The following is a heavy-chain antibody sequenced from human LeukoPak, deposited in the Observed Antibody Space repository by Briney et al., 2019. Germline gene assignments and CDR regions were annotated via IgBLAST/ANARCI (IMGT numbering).Heavy chain of an antibody. Sequence: ASVKVSCKASGYTFTSYGISWVRQAPGQGLEWMGWIGAYNGNTNYAQKLQGRVTMTTDTSTSTAYMELRSLRSDDTAVYYCARVVRELHLLDYWGQGTLVTVSS. CDR3: ARVVRELHLLDY. V-gene: IGHV1-18*01. CDR2: IGAYNGNT. J-gene: IGHJ4*02. D-gene: IGHD3-10*01. CDR1: GYTFTSYG.